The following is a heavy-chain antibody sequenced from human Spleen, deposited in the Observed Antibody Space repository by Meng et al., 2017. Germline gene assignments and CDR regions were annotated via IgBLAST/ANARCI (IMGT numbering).Heavy chain of an antibody. Sequence: GESLKTSCAASGFTFSSYGMHWVRQAPGRGLEWVSAISGSGDTTYYSDSVEGRFTISRDNSKNTLYLQMNSLRAEDTAVYYCARDGVAVAGHFDYWGQGTLVTVSS. J-gene: IGHJ4*02. D-gene: IGHD6-19*01. CDR3: ARDGVAVAGHFDY. V-gene: IGHV3-23*01. CDR1: GFTFSSYG. CDR2: ISGSGDTT.